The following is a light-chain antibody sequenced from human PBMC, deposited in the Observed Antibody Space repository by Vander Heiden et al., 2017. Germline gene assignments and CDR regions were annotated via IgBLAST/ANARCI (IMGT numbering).Light chain of an antibody. Sequence: QSALTQPPSASGSPGQSVTISCTGTSSDIGGYNFVSWYQQHPGEAPKLLIYEVTKRPSGVPDRFSGSKSANTASLTVSGLQAEDDADYYCSSYGGTNIRYYVFGNGTKLTVL. J-gene: IGLJ1*01. V-gene: IGLV2-8*01. CDR3: SSYGGTNIRYYV. CDR2: EVT. CDR1: SSDIGGYNF.